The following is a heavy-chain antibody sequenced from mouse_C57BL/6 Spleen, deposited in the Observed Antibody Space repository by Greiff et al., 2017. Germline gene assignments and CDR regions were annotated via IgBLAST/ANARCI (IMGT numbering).Heavy chain of an antibody. CDR1: GYTFTSYW. CDR2: IDPSDSYT. J-gene: IGHJ2*01. CDR3: ARSEGYFDY. Sequence: QVQLQQPGAELVRPGTSVKLSCKASGYTFTSYWMHWVKQRPGQGLEWIGVIDPSDSYTNYNQKFKGKATLTVDTSSSTAYMQLSSLTSEDSAVYYCARSEGYFDYWGQGTTHTVSS. V-gene: IGHV1-59*01.